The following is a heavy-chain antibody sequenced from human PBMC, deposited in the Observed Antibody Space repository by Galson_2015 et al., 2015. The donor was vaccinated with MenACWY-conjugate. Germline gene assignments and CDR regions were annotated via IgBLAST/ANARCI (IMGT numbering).Heavy chain of an antibody. CDR1: GFIFNTDW. J-gene: IGHJ4*02. V-gene: IGHV3-74*01. CDR3: AKTRGVSFYFDS. CDR2: INPGGSST. D-gene: IGHD3-10*01. Sequence: SLRLSCAASGFIFNTDWMHWVRQAPGKGLVWVSRINPGGSSTTYADSVKDRFTISRDNAKNTLYLQMNSLRPEDTAVFYCAKTRGVSFYFDSWGQGTLVTVSS.